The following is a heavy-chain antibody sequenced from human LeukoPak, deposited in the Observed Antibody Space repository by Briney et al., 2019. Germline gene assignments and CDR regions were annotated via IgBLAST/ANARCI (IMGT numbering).Heavy chain of an antibody. CDR2: ISSSGSTI. CDR3: ARDDSSGYSSRGVFDI. CDR1: GFTFSSYE. D-gene: IGHD3-22*01. J-gene: IGHJ3*02. Sequence: GGSLRLSCAASGFTFSSYEMNWVRQAPGKGLEWVSYISSSGSTIYDADSVKGRFTISRDNTKNSLYLQMNSLRAEDTAVYYCARDDSSGYSSRGVFDIWGQGTMVTVSS. V-gene: IGHV3-48*03.